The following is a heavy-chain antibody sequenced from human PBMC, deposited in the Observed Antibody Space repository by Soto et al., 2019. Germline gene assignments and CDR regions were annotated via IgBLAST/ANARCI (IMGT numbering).Heavy chain of an antibody. CDR1: GFTFSRYA. CDR3: AKEPAGGRFLEWLGREYGMDA. D-gene: IGHD3-3*01. V-gene: IGHV3-23*01. CDR2: ISGSGGST. J-gene: IGHJ6*02. Sequence: PGGSLRLSCAASGFTFSRYAMSWVRQAPGKGLEWVSAISGSGGSTYYADSVKGRFTISRDNSKNTLYLQMNSLRAEDTAVYYCAKEPAGGRFLEWLGREYGMDAWGQGTTVTVSS.